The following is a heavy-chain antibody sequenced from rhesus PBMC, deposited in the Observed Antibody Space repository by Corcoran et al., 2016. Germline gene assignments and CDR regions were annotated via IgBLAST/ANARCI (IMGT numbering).Heavy chain of an antibody. CDR1: GFSLRTSGMG. CDR3: ARIDGSLYGLDS. D-gene: IGHD4-4*01. J-gene: IGHJ6*01. V-gene: IGHV2S1*01. Sequence: QVTLKESGPALVKPTQTLTLTCTLSGFSLRTSGMGVVWIRQPQGKSLKWLASIYWADDKYYYTSLRSRLTISKDTSKNQVVLTMTNMDPVDTATYYCARIDGSLYGLDSWGQGVVVTVSS. CDR2: IYWADDK.